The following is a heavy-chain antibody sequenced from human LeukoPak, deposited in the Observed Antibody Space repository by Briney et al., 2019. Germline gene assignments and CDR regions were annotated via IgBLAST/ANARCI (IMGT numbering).Heavy chain of an antibody. CDR3: ARVLVDYDILTGNYYYYGMDV. J-gene: IGHJ6*02. CDR2: IYSGGST. D-gene: IGHD3-9*01. V-gene: IGHV3-53*04. Sequence: PGGSLRLSCAASGFTVSSNYMSWVRQAPGKGLEWVSVIYSGGSTNYADSVKGRFTISRHNSKNTLYLQMNSLRAEDTALYYCARVLVDYDILTGNYYYYGMDVWGQGTTVTVSS. CDR1: GFTVSSNY.